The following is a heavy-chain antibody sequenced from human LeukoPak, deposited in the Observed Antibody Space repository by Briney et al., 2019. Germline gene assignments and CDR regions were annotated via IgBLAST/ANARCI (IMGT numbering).Heavy chain of an antibody. CDR3: ARGGSDILTQHDY. V-gene: IGHV3-21*01. CDR1: GFTFSSYS. D-gene: IGHD3-9*01. Sequence: GGSLRLSCAASGFTFSSYSMNWVRQAPGKGLEWVSSISSSSRYIYYADSVKGRFTISRDNARNSLYLQMNSLRAEDTAVYYCARGGSDILTQHDYWGQGTLVTVSS. J-gene: IGHJ4*02. CDR2: ISSSSRYI.